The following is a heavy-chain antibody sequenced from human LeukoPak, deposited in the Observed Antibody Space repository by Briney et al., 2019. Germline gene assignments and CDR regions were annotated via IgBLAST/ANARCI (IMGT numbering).Heavy chain of an antibody. CDR3: TKGQSGGGYYSPFDS. D-gene: IGHD3-22*01. CDR2: ISYDGSNK. V-gene: IGHV3-30*18. Sequence: PGRSLRLSCAASGFTFSSYGMHWVRQAPGKGLEWVAVISYDGSNKYYADSVKGRFTISRDNPKNTLHLQMNSLRAEDTAVYYCTKGQSGGGYYSPFDSWGQGTLVTVSS. CDR1: GFTFSSYG. J-gene: IGHJ4*02.